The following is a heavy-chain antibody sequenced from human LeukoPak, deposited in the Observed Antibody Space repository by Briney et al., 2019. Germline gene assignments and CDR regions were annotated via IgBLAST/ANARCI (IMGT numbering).Heavy chain of an antibody. CDR3: AKDPMVRGATYDY. CDR2: IGPSGRST. Sequence: GGSLRLSCAASGFTFRTYAMTWVRQAPGKGLEWVSAIGPSGRSTYYADSVRGRSTISRDNSKNTLYLQMNSLRAEDTAIYYCAKDPMVRGATYDYWGQGTLVTVSS. D-gene: IGHD3-10*01. V-gene: IGHV3-23*01. CDR1: GFTFRTYA. J-gene: IGHJ4*02.